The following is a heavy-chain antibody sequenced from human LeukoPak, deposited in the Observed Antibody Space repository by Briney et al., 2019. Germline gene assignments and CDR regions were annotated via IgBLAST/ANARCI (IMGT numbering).Heavy chain of an antibody. CDR1: GGSISSYY. D-gene: IGHD3-22*01. CDR2: IYYSGST. CDR3: ARDTYDSSGYSKFDY. Sequence: SETLSLTCTVSGGSISSYYWSWIRQPPGKGLEWIAYIYYSGSTNYNPSLKSRVTISVDTSKNQFSLKLSSVTAADTAVYYCARDTYDSSGYSKFDYWGQGTLVTVSS. J-gene: IGHJ4*02. V-gene: IGHV4-59*01.